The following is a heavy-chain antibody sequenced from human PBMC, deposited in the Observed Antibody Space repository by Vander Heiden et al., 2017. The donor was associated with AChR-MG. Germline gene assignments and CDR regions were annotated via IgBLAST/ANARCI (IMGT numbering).Heavy chain of an antibody. V-gene: IGHV3-30*18. J-gene: IGHJ4*02. CDR1: GFTFSSYG. D-gene: IGHD1-20*01. CDR3: AKDLYNWNDNMVGY. CDR2: ISYDGNNK. Sequence: QVQLVESGGGVVQPGRSLRLSCAASGFTFSSYGIHWVRQAPGKGLEWVAVISYDGNNKYYEDSVKGRFTISRDNSKNTLYLQMNSLRAEDTAVYYCAKDLYNWNDNMVGYWGQGTLVTVSS.